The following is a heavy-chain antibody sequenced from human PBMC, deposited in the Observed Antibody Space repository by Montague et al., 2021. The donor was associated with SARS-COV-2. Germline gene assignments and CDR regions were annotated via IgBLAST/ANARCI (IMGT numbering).Heavy chain of an antibody. Sequence: SETLSLTCTVSGASISSSSYYWGWIRQPPGKGLEWIGSIYYSGSTYYNPSLKSRVTISVDTSKNQFSLKLSSVTVADTAVYYCARLGDYYDSRRGAFDIWGQGTTVTVSS. CDR1: GASISSSSYY. D-gene: IGHD3-22*01. V-gene: IGHV4-39*01. CDR2: IYYSGST. J-gene: IGHJ3*02. CDR3: ARLGDYYDSRRGAFDI.